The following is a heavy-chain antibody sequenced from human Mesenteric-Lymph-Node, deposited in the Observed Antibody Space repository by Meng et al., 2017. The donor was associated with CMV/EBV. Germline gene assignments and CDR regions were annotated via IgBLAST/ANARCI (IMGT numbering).Heavy chain of an antibody. CDR2: MSANGHNT. D-gene: IGHD6-19*01. CDR1: GFTFSTHA. Sequence: GGSLRLSCVASGFTFSTHAMSWVRQAPGKALEWVSTMSANGHNTYYADSVKGRFTISRDNSKNTLYLQMNSLRAEDTAVYYCAKDWGSGWYKGNYWYFDLWGRGTLVTVSS. V-gene: IGHV3-23*01. J-gene: IGHJ2*01. CDR3: AKDWGSGWYKGNYWYFDL.